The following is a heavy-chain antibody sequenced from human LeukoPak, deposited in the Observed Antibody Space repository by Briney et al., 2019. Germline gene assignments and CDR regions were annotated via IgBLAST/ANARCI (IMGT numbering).Heavy chain of an antibody. J-gene: IGHJ6*02. V-gene: IGHV4-4*07. CDR2: IYTSGST. CDR1: GGSISSYY. Sequence: SETLSLTCTVSGGSISSYYWSWIRQPAGKGLEWIGRIYTSGSTNYKSSLKSRVSMSVDTSKNQFSLKLSSVTAADTAVYYCARGKGSYGMDVLGQGTTVTVSS. CDR3: ARGKGSYGMDV.